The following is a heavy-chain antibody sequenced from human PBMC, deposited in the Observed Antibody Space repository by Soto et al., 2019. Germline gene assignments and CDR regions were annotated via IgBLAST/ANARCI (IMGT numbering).Heavy chain of an antibody. CDR3: ARDIVVVPAAIGAFDI. CDR1: GYTFTSYY. Sequence: ASVKVSCKASGYTFTSYYMHWVRQAPGQGLEWMGIINPSGGSTSYAQKFQGRVTMTRDTSTSTVYMELSSLRSEDTVVYYCARDIVVVPAAIGAFDIWGQGTMVTVSS. V-gene: IGHV1-46*03. J-gene: IGHJ3*02. D-gene: IGHD2-2*01. CDR2: INPSGGST.